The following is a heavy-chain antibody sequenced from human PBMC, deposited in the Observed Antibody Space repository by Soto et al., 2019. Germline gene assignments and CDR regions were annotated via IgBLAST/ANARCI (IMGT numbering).Heavy chain of an antibody. CDR2: VWHGGST. CDR1: GDSISSTDW. V-gene: IGHV4-4*02. D-gene: IGHD6-19*01. CDR3: ARGFHSWLPVDRN. J-gene: IGHJ4*02. Sequence: SETLSLTCTVSGDSISSTDWWSWVRQPPGKGLEWVGEVWHGGSTNYNPSLKSRVLISVDKSKNQLSLELRSVTPADTAVYYCARGFHSWLPVDRNWGQGTLVTVSS.